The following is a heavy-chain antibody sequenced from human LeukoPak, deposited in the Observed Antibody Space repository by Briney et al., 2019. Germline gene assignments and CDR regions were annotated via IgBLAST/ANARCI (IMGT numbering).Heavy chain of an antibody. CDR2: ISAYNGNT. CDR1: GYTFTGYY. CDR3: ARGLEWLTRRHNWFDP. D-gene: IGHD3-3*01. J-gene: IGHJ5*02. V-gene: IGHV1-18*04. Sequence: GASVKVSCKASGYTFTGYYMHWVRQAPGQGLEWMGWISAYNGNTNYAQKLQGRVTMTTDTSTNTAYLELRSLRSDDTAVYYCARGLEWLTRRHNWFDPWGQGTLVTVSS.